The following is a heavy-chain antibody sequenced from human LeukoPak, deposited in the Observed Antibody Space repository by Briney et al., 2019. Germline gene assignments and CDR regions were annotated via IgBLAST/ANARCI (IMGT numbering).Heavy chain of an antibody. J-gene: IGHJ4*02. CDR2: INPNIGGT. D-gene: IGHD5-12*01. Sequence: VASVKVSCKASGYTFTGCYRHWVRQAPGQGLEWMGWINPNIGGTNYAQKFQGRVTMTRDTSISTAYMELSRLRSDDTAVYYCARVGRYSGYGDYFDYWGQGTLVTVSS. CDR3: ARVGRYSGYGDYFDY. CDR1: GYTFTGCY. V-gene: IGHV1-2*02.